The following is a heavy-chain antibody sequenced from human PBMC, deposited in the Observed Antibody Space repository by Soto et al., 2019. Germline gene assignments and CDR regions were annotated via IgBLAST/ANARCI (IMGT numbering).Heavy chain of an antibody. Sequence: SETLSLTCAVYGGSFSGYYWSWIRQPPGKGLEWIGEINHSGSTNYNPSLKSRVTISVDASKNQFSLKLSSVTAADTAVYYCARVNDYDSSGPFDYWGQGTLVTVSS. V-gene: IGHV4-34*01. CDR3: ARVNDYDSSGPFDY. J-gene: IGHJ4*02. D-gene: IGHD3-22*01. CDR1: GGSFSGYY. CDR2: INHSGST.